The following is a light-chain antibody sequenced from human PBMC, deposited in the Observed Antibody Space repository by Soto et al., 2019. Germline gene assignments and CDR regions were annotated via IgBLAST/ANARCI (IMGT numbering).Light chain of an antibody. CDR3: QQSYSTPLT. V-gene: IGKV3-15*01. J-gene: IGKJ4*01. Sequence: EIVMTQSPATLSVSPGERATLSCRASQSVDINLAWYQKKAGQAPRLLIYGASTRATAIPARFSGSGSGTEFTLTISSLQPEDFATYYCQQSYSTPLTFGGGTKVDI. CDR2: GAS. CDR1: QSVDIN.